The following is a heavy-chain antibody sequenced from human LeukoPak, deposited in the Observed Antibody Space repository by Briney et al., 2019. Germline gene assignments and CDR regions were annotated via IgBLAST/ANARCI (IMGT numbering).Heavy chain of an antibody. V-gene: IGHV3-11*04. CDR2: ISSSGSTI. CDR1: GFTVSSNY. CDR3: AELGITMIGGV. J-gene: IGHJ6*04. Sequence: PGGSLRLSCAASGFTVSSNYMSWVRQAPGKGLEWVSYISSSGSTIYYADSVKGRFTISRDNAKNSLYLQMNSLRAEDTAVYYCAELGITMIGGVWGKGTTVTISS. D-gene: IGHD3-10*02.